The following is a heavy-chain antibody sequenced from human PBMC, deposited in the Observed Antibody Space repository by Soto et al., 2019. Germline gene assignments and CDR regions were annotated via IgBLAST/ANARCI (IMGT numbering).Heavy chain of an antibody. V-gene: IGHV4-4*07. D-gene: IGHD3-16*01. CDR2: IYTSGST. J-gene: IGHJ3*02. CDR3: ARELDYAAAFDI. Sequence: QVQLQEAGPGLVKPSETLSLTCTVSGGSISSYYWSWIRQPAGKGLEWIGRIYTSGSTNYNPSLKGRVTMAVDTSKDQFTLKLSSVTAADTAVYYCARELDYAAAFDIWGQGTMVTVSS. CDR1: GGSISSYY.